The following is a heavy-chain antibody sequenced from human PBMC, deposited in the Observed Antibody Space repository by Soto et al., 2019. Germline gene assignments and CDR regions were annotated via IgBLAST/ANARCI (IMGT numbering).Heavy chain of an antibody. CDR2: VTSVGKI. CDR3: AKGHCSGGSCYPPV. V-gene: IGHV3-23*01. Sequence: PGGSLRLSCAASGFTFSTYAMSWVRQAPGKGLEWVSAVTSVGKIYYADSVKGRFTVSRDNSRDTLFLQMNNLGAEDTAVYYCAKGHCSGGSCYPPVWGQGVLVTVSS. CDR1: GFTFSTYA. D-gene: IGHD2-15*01. J-gene: IGHJ4*02.